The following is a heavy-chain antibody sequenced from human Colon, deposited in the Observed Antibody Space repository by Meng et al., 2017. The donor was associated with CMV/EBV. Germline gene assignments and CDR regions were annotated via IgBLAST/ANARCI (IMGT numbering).Heavy chain of an antibody. Sequence: SETLSLTCTVSGGSISATTGHYWGWIRQPPGKGLEWVASIEYGGSSFFNPSLSSRVSISLDTSRNQISLKLRSMTAADTAVYHCVKIEGRCDSQSCSYYRWFDPWGQGILVTVSS. J-gene: IGHJ5*02. CDR3: VKIEGRCDSQSCSYYRWFDP. CDR2: IEYGGSS. CDR1: GGSISATTGHY. D-gene: IGHD2/OR15-2a*01. V-gene: IGHV4-39*07.